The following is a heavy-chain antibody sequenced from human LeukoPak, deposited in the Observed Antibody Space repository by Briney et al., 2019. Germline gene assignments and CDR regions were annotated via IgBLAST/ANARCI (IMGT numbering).Heavy chain of an antibody. V-gene: IGHV3-30*02. J-gene: IGHJ4*02. CDR2: IRYDGSNK. CDR1: GFTFSSYG. D-gene: IGHD3-3*01. Sequence: PGGSLRLSCAASGFTFSSYGMHWVRQAPGKGLEWVAFIRYDGSNKYYADSVKGRFTISRDNSKNTLYLQMNSLRAEDTAVYYCAKARLRFLEWSCQDYWGQGTLVTVSS. CDR3: AKARLRFLEWSCQDY.